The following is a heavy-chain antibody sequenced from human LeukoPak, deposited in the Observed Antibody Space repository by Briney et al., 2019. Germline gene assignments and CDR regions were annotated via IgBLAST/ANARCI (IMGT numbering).Heavy chain of an antibody. J-gene: IGHJ6*03. V-gene: IGHV4-59*01. Sequence: SETLSLTCTVSGGSISSYYWSWIRQPPGKGLECIGYIYYSGSTNYNPSLKSRVTISVDTSKNQFSLKLSSVTAADTAVYYCARAVGYCSSTSCYKGPYYYYYMDVWGKGTTVTVSS. CDR2: IYYSGST. D-gene: IGHD2-2*02. CDR3: ARAVGYCSSTSCYKGPYYYYYMDV. CDR1: GGSISSYY.